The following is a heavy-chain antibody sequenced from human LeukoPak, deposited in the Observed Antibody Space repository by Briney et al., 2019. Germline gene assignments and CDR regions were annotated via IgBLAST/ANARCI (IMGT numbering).Heavy chain of an antibody. CDR1: GGSISSGGYY. J-gene: IGHJ3*02. Sequence: PSQTLSLTCTVSGGSISSGGYYWSWIRQPPGKGLEWIGYIYHSGSTYYNPSLKSRVTISVDRSKNQFSLKLSSVTAADTAVYYCARDLPTMIVVVTPRTSDAFDIWGQGTMVTVSS. D-gene: IGHD3-22*01. CDR3: ARDLPTMIVVVTPRTSDAFDI. CDR2: IYHSGST. V-gene: IGHV4-30-2*01.